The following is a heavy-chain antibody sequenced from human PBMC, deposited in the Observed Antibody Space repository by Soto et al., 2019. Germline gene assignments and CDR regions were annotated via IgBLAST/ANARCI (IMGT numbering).Heavy chain of an antibody. Sequence: ASGKVSCNPSRCTFSTYAMPWVPQAPGQSLEWMGWLNGGTGQTRYSQKFQDRDIITRDTSASTGYMELSSLTSEDTGVYYCARGKGMEENYFYYGLDIWGQGTTVTVSS. CDR2: LNGGTGQT. CDR3: ARGKGMEENYFYYGLDI. CDR1: RCTFSTYA. V-gene: IGHV1-3*01. D-gene: IGHD1-1*01. J-gene: IGHJ6*02.